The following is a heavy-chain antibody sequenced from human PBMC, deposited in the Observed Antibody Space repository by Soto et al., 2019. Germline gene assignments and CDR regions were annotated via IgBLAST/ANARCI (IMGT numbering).Heavy chain of an antibody. Sequence: SAEVCCKASGYTFASNYMHSARQSHGQGLEWMGIINPSGGSTSYAQKFQGRVTMTRDTSTSTVYMELSSLRSEDTAVYYCARPWYSSSWPLFDYWGQRTLVTVSS. CDR3: ARPWYSSSWPLFDY. D-gene: IGHD6-13*01. CDR1: GYTFASNY. J-gene: IGHJ4*02. CDR2: INPSGGST. V-gene: IGHV1-46*01.